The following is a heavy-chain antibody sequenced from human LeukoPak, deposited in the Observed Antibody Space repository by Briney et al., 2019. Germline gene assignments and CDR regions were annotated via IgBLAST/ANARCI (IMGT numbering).Heavy chain of an antibody. CDR3: ARVSPYYDILTGYYYYMDV. D-gene: IGHD3-9*01. CDR2: INPNSGGT. CDR1: GYTFTGYY. Sequence: SVKVSCKASGYTFTGYYMHWVRQAPGQGLEWMGWINPNSGGTNYAQKFQGRVTMTRDTSISTAYMELSRLRSDDTAVYYCARVSPYYDILTGYYYYMDVWGKGTTVTVSS. J-gene: IGHJ6*03. V-gene: IGHV1-2*02.